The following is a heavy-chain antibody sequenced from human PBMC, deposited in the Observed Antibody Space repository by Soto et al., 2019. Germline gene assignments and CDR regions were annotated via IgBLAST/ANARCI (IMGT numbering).Heavy chain of an antibody. CDR3: ARLRSIWGSYAFDI. J-gene: IGHJ3*02. V-gene: IGHV1-69*02. Sequence: ASVKVSCKASGGTFSSYTISWVRQAPGQGLEWMGRIIPILGIANYAQKFQGRVTITADKSTSTAYMELSSLRSEDTAVYYCARLRSIWGSYAFDIWGQGTMVTVSS. D-gene: IGHD3-16*01. CDR2: IIPILGIA. CDR1: GGTFSSYT.